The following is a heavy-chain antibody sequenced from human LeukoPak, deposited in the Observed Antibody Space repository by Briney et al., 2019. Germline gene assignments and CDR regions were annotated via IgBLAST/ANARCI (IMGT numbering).Heavy chain of an antibody. CDR1: GFTFSSYG. V-gene: IGHV3-23*01. CDR3: ARDGSGRVPEMSAPDY. Sequence: GGTLRLSCAASGFTFSSYGMSWVRQAPGKGLEWVSAISGSGGSTYYADSVKGRFTISRDNAKNSLYLQMNSLRAEDTAVYYCARDGSGRVPEMSAPDYWGQGTLVTVSS. D-gene: IGHD3-10*01. CDR2: ISGSGGST. J-gene: IGHJ4*02.